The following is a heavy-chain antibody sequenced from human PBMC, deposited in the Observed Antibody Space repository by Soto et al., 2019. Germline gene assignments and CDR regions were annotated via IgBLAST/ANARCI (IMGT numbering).Heavy chain of an antibody. CDR3: ARRLSDSSCTFDY. Sequence: SETLSLTCTVSGGSISSSSYYWGWIRQPPGKGLEWIGRIYYSGSTYYNPSLKSQVTISVATAKNHFSLKLSSVTAADTAVYYCARRLSDSSCTFDYWGQGTLVTVSS. CDR1: GGSISSSSYY. D-gene: IGHD6-13*01. V-gene: IGHV4-39*02. J-gene: IGHJ4*02. CDR2: IYYSGST.